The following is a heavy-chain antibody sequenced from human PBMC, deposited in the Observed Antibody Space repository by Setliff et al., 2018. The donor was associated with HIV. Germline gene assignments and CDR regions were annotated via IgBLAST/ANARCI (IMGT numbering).Heavy chain of an antibody. CDR3: ARVNTMVRGLDY. D-gene: IGHD3-10*01. CDR1: GGSISSYY. Sequence: SETLSLTCTVSGGSISSYYWSWIRQPPGKGLEWIGYIYYSGSTNYNPSLKSRVTISVDTSKNQFSLKLSSVTAADTAVYFCARVNTMVRGLDYWGQGTLVTVSS. V-gene: IGHV4-59*01. J-gene: IGHJ4*02. CDR2: IYYSGST.